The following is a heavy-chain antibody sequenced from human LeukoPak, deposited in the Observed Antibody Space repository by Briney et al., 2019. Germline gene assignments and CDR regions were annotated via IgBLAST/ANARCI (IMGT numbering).Heavy chain of an antibody. CDR3: AECEPEYSSAWPDI. J-gene: IGHJ4*02. CDR1: GGYSISRSSYY. V-gene: IGHV4-39*01. Sequence: SETLSFTCTVSGGYSISRSSYYWGWIRQPPGKGLEWIGSIYYTGTTYYSPSLQSRGTISVDTSKNQFSLKLNSLTAGDTAVYYCAECEPEYSSAWPDIWGQGILVSVPS. CDR2: IYYTGTT. D-gene: IGHD6-19*01.